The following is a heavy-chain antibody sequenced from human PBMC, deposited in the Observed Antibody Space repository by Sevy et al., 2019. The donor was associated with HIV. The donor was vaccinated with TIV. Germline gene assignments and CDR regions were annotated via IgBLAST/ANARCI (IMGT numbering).Heavy chain of an antibody. J-gene: IGHJ4*02. Sequence: GGSLRLSCAASGLTFSTYGMHWVRQAPGKGLEWVALISGDGSSTYYAGSVTGRFTISRDNSKNTLYLQMNSLRADDTAMYYCAKTYADTTMDLYYYDSWGQGTLVTVSS. D-gene: IGHD5-18*01. CDR1: GLTFSTYG. CDR2: ISGDGSST. V-gene: IGHV3-30*18. CDR3: AKTYADTTMDLYYYDS.